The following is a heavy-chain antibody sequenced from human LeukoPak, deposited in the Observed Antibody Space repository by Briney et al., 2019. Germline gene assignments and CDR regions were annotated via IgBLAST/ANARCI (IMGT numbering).Heavy chain of an antibody. CDR2: MNPNSGNT. Sequence: ASVKVSCKASGYTFTSYDINWVRQATGQGLEWMGWMNPNSGNTGYAQKFQGRVTITRNTSISTAYMELSSLRSEDTAVYYCASDGAQDGPFDYWGQGTLVTVSS. J-gene: IGHJ4*02. D-gene: IGHD3-16*01. V-gene: IGHV1-8*03. CDR1: GYTFTSYD. CDR3: ASDGAQDGPFDY.